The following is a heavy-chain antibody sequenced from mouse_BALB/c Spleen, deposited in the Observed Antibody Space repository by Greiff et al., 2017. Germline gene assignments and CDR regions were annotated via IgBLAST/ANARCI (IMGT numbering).Heavy chain of an antibody. V-gene: IGHV3-2*02. CDR2: ISYSGST. Sequence: VQLKESGPGLVKPSQSLSLTCTVTGYSITSYYAWNWIRQFPGNKLEWMGYISYSGSTSYNPSLKSRISITRDTSKNQFFLQLNSVTTEDTATYYCARSSYYRYDVGYWGQGTTLTVSS. D-gene: IGHD2-14*01. CDR1: GYSITSYYA. CDR3: ARSSYYRYDVGY. J-gene: IGHJ2*01.